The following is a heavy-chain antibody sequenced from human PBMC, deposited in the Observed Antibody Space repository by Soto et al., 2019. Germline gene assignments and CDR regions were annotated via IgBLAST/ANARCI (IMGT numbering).Heavy chain of an antibody. Sequence: GGSLRLSCAASGFTFSSYAMSWVRQAPGKGLEWVSVISGSDDSTYYADSVKGRFTISRDNSKNTLYLQMHSLRAEDTAIYYCEKDANWEDHYWGQGTLVTVSS. CDR2: ISGSDDST. V-gene: IGHV3-23*01. CDR1: GFTFSSYA. CDR3: EKDANWEDHY. J-gene: IGHJ4*02. D-gene: IGHD1-1*01.